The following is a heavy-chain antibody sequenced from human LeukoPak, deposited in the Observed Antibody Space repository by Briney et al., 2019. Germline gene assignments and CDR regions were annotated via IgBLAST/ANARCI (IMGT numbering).Heavy chain of an antibody. Sequence: SETLSLTCTVSGGSISRYYWCWIRQPPGKGLEWIGYIYYSGSTNYNPSLKNRVTISVDTSKNQFSLKLSSVTAADTAVYYCAREDGYNLGYFDYWGQGTLVTVSS. J-gene: IGHJ4*02. D-gene: IGHD5-24*01. V-gene: IGHV4-59*01. CDR1: GGSISRYY. CDR3: AREDGYNLGYFDY. CDR2: IYYSGST.